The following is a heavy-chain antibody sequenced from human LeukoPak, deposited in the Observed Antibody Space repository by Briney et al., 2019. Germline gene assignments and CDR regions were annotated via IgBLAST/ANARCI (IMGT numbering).Heavy chain of an antibody. CDR2: INAGNGNT. D-gene: IGHD6-19*01. Sequence: WASVKVSCKASGYTFTSYAMHWVRQAPGQRLEWMGWINAGNGNTKYSQKFQGRVTITRDTSASTAYMELSSLGSEDTAVYYCARDRVPSSGALTYWGQGTLVTVSS. CDR3: ARDRVPSSGALTY. CDR1: GYTFTSYA. J-gene: IGHJ4*02. V-gene: IGHV1-3*01.